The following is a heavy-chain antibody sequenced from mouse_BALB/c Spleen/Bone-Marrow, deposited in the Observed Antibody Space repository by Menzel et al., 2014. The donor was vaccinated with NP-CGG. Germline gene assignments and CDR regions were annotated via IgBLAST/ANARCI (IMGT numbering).Heavy chain of an antibody. CDR1: GYTFTSYW. CDR2: IYPGDGDT. Sequence: VMLVESGAELARPGASVKLSCKASGYTFTSYWMQWVKQRPGQGLEWIGAIYPGDGDTRNTQKFKGKATLTADKSSSTAYMQLSSLASEDSAVYYCARNYYYGSSCSAMDYWGQGTSVTVSS. D-gene: IGHD1-1*01. V-gene: IGHV1-87*01. J-gene: IGHJ4*01. CDR3: ARNYYYGSSCSAMDY.